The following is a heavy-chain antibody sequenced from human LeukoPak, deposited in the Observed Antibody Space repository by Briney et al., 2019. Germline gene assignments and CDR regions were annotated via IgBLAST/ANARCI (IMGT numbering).Heavy chain of an antibody. J-gene: IGHJ4*02. Sequence: RTGGSLRLSCTASGFTLDDFDMNWVRQAPGKGLEWVSYINWNGGNTGYADSVKGRFTISRDYGKNSLYLQMNSLRAEDTALYYCARESQGDTAMAVNPGYLDYWGQGTLVTVSA. D-gene: IGHD5-18*01. CDR2: INWNGGNT. V-gene: IGHV3-20*04. CDR1: GFTLDDFD. CDR3: ARESQGDTAMAVNPGYLDY.